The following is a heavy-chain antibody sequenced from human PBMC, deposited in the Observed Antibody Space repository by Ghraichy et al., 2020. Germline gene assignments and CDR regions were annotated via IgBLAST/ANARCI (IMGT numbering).Heavy chain of an antibody. D-gene: IGHD1-26*01. V-gene: IGHV3-7*01. Sequence: GESLNISCAASGFTFSSHWMTWFRQAPGKGLEWVVNIKEDGSERHYVDSVKGRFTISRDNAKNSLYLQMNSLRAEDTAVYYCAREGLWELLRRSFDIWGQGTMVTVSS. CDR2: IKEDGSER. CDR1: GFTFSSHW. J-gene: IGHJ3*02. CDR3: AREGLWELLRRSFDI.